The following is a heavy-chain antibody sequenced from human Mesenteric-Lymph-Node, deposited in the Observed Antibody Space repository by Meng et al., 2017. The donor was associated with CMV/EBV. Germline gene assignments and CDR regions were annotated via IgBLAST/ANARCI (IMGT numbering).Heavy chain of an antibody. CDR2: IYYSWGT. CDR1: GSVGSTSSY. D-gene: IGHD2-2*01. V-gene: IGHV4-61*01. J-gene: IGHJ4*02. CDR3: AREGDCSSTSCSFAD. Sequence: GSVGSTSSYWSWIRRPPVKGLEWIGYIYYSWGTNYSPSLMGRVTISVDTSQHQFSLMLGSVTAADTAVYYCAREGDCSSTSCSFADWGQGTLVTVSS.